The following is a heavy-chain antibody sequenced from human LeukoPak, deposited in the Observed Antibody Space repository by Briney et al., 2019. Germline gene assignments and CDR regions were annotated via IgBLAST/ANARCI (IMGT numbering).Heavy chain of an antibody. Sequence: PSETLSLTCTVSGGSISSYYWSWIRQPPGKGLEWIGYIYYSGSTNYNPSLKSRVTISVDTSKNQFSLKLSSVTAADTAVYYCARLPMTTVTTSDFDIWGQGTMVTVSS. CDR3: ARLPMTTVTTSDFDI. CDR2: IYYSGST. D-gene: IGHD4-17*01. V-gene: IGHV4-59*08. CDR1: GGSISSYY. J-gene: IGHJ3*02.